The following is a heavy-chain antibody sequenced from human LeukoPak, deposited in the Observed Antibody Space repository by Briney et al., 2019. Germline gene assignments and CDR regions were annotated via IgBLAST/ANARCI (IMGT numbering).Heavy chain of an antibody. Sequence: SETLSLTCAVYGGSFSGYYWSWIRQPPGKGLEWIGEINHSGSTNYNPSLKSRVTISVDTSKNQFSLKLSSVTAADTAVYYCARDSLGVAGTNWFDPWGQGTLVTVSS. J-gene: IGHJ5*02. CDR3: ARDSLGVAGTNWFDP. D-gene: IGHD6-19*01. V-gene: IGHV4-34*01. CDR1: GGSFSGYY. CDR2: INHSGST.